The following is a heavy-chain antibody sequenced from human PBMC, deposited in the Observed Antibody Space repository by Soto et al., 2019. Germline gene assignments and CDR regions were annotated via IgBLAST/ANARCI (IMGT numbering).Heavy chain of an antibody. CDR2: TYYRSKWYN. D-gene: IGHD6-19*01. J-gene: IGHJ6*02. CDR1: GDSVSSNSAA. V-gene: IGHV6-1*01. Sequence: PSQTLSLTCAISGDSVSSNSAAWNWIRQSPSRGLEWLGRTYYRSKWYNDYAVSVKSRITINPDTSKNQFSLQLNSVTPEDTAVYYCARDEKGLKQWLVGVSWYYYGMDVWGQGTTVTVSS. CDR3: ARDEKGLKQWLVGVSWYYYGMDV.